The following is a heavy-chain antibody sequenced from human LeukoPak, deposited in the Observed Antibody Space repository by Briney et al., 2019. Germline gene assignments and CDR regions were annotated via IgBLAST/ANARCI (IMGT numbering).Heavy chain of an antibody. D-gene: IGHD5-12*01. V-gene: IGHV4-34*01. CDR3: ARFRSVSSGYAKWRNWFDP. J-gene: IGHJ5*02. Sequence: SETLSLTCAVYGGPFSGYYWSWIRQPPGKGLEWIGEINHSGSTNYNPSLKSRVTISVDTSKNQFSLKLSSVTAADTAVYYCARFRSVSSGYAKWRNWFDPWGQGTLVTVSS. CDR2: INHSGST. CDR1: GGPFSGYY.